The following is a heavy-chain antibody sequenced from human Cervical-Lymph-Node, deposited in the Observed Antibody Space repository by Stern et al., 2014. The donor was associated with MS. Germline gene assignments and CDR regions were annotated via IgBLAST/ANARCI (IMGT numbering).Heavy chain of an antibody. J-gene: IGHJ6*02. CDR1: GGTFSSYA. V-gene: IGHV1-69*01. CDR2: IIPMVGPA. CDR3: ATSAGELTPEAV. Sequence: VQLVQSGAEVKKPGSSMRVSCKASGGTFSSYAISWVRQAPGQGLEWLGGIIPMVGPANYAPTLHGRFTLTADATTSTAYMEVSSLRSDDTAVYYCATSAGELTPEAVWGQGTTVTVFS. D-gene: IGHD1-26*01.